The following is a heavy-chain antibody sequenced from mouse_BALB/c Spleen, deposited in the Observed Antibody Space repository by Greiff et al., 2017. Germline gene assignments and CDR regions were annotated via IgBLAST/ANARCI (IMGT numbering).Heavy chain of an antibody. J-gene: IGHJ4*01. D-gene: IGHD2-4*01. CDR3: ARRGITGAMDY. Sequence: EGHLVESGGGLVQPGGSLKLSCAASGFTFSSYTMSWVRQTPEKRLEWVAYISNGGGSTYYPDTVKGRFTISRDNAKNTLYLQMSSLKSEDTAMYYCARRGITGAMDYWGQGTSVTVSS. CDR1: GFTFSSYT. CDR2: ISNGGGST. V-gene: IGHV5-12-2*01.